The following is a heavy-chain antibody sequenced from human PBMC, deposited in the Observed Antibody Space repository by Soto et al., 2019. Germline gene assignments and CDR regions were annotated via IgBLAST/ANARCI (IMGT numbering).Heavy chain of an antibody. CDR3: ARWGFRVDTAILDLYYYYGMDV. Sequence: PSETLSLTCAVYGGSFSGYYWSWIRQPPGKGLEWIGEINHSGSTNYNPSLKSRVTISVDTSKNQFSLKLSSVTAADTAVYYCARWGFRVDTAILDLYYYYGMDVWGQGTTVTVSS. J-gene: IGHJ6*02. V-gene: IGHV4-34*01. D-gene: IGHD5-18*01. CDR1: GGSFSGYY. CDR2: INHSGST.